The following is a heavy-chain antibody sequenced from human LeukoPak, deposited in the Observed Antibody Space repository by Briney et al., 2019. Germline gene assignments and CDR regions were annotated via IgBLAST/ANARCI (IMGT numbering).Heavy chain of an antibody. Sequence: GASVKVSCKASGYTFTDYYIHWVRQATGQELEWMGWINPNSGGTNYAQKFQGRVTMTRDTSVTTAYMELSRLRSDDTAMYYCARDIVLVPSAFGGMGVWGQGASVTVSS. V-gene: IGHV1-2*02. J-gene: IGHJ6*02. CDR3: ARDIVLVPSAFGGMGV. CDR1: GYTFTDYY. D-gene: IGHD2-8*02. CDR2: INPNSGGT.